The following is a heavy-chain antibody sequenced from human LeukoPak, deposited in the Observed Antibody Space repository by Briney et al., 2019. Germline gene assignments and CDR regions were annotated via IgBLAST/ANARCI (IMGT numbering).Heavy chain of an antibody. CDR3: ARVRGGYGDY. Sequence: SETLSLTCTVSGGSISSSSYYWSWIRQPPGKGLEWIGEINHSGSTNYNPSLKSRVTISVDTSKNQFSLKLSSVTAADTAVYYCARVRGGYGDYWGQGTLVTVSS. J-gene: IGHJ4*02. CDR1: GGSISSSSYY. V-gene: IGHV4-39*07. CDR2: INHSGST. D-gene: IGHD5-12*01.